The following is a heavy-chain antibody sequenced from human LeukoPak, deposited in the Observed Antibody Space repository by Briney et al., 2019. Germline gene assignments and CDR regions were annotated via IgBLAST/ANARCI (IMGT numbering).Heavy chain of an antibody. CDR2: INHSGST. V-gene: IGHV4-34*01. CDR3: ARDYYDSSGYSMYYFDS. D-gene: IGHD3-22*01. J-gene: IGHJ4*02. CDR1: GGSFSGYY. Sequence: SETLSLTCAVYGGSFSGYYWSWIRQPPGKGLEWIGEINHSGSTNYNPSLKSRVTISVDTSKNQFSLKLSSVTAADTAVYYCARDYYDSSGYSMYYFDSWGQGTLVTVSS.